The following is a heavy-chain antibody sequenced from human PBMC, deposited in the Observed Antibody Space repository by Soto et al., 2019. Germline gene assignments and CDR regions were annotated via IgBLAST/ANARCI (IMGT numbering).Heavy chain of an antibody. CDR2: ISTSGATT. CDR3: AKEGVWIKLWLDD. Sequence: GGSLRLSCATSGFTFSSHATSWVRQAAGKGLEWVSAISTSGATTYYADSVKGRFTISRDNSKSTLYLQMNSLRPEDTAVYYCAKEGVWIKLWLDDWGQGTQVTVS. CDR1: GFTFSSHA. V-gene: IGHV3-23*01. J-gene: IGHJ4*02. D-gene: IGHD5-18*01.